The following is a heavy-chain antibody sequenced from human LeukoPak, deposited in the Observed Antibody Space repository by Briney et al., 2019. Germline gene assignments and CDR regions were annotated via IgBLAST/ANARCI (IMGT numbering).Heavy chain of an antibody. J-gene: IGHJ3*01. V-gene: IGHV4-59*01. Sequence: PSETLSLTCTVSGGSISTYYWSWIRHPPGGGLVWVGYVYYSGSTYYTPSLKGLVTISLDTPKTQFSLRLSSVTAADTAVYYCARAPDYDSSGQDAFDVWGPGTLLTVSS. CDR2: VYYSGST. CDR1: GGSISTYY. CDR3: ARAPDYDSSGQDAFDV. D-gene: IGHD3-22*01.